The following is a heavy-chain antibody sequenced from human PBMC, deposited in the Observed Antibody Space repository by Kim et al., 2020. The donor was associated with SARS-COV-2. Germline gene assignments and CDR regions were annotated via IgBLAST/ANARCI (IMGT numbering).Heavy chain of an antibody. CDR3: ARGSGWAFDY. J-gene: IGHJ4*02. V-gene: IGHV1-3*04. CDR2: ISIGNDNT. CDR1: GHTFINYV. D-gene: IGHD6-19*01. Sequence: ASVKVSCKASGHTFINYVMHWVRQAPGQRPEWMGLISIGNDNTKFSQKFQGRVTITRDTSTSTAYMELTSLRSEDTAIYYCARGSGWAFDYWGQGTLVTVAS.